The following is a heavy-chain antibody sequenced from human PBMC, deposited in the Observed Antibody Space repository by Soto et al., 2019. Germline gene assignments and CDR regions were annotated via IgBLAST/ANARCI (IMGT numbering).Heavy chain of an antibody. CDR3: AKIVGATLDY. V-gene: IGHV4-39*01. D-gene: IGHD1-26*01. CDR1: GGSISSSSYY. CDR2: IYYSGST. Sequence: QLQLQESGPGLVKPSETLSLTCTVSGGSISSSSYYWGWIRQPPGKGLEWIGSIYYSGSTYYNPSIKSRVTISVDTSKNQFSLKLSSVTAADTAVYYCAKIVGATLDYWGQGTLVTVSS. J-gene: IGHJ4*02.